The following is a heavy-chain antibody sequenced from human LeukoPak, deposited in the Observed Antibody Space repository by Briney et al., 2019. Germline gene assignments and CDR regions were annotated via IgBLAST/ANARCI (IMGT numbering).Heavy chain of an antibody. CDR1: GFTLSSYA. V-gene: IGHV3-23*01. Sequence: PGGSLRLSCAASGFTLSSYAMSWVRQAPGKGLEWVSAISDTGNTYHADSVKGRFTISRDNSKNTLYLQMNSLRAEDTAVYYCAKDRAEDYYFDYWGQGTLVTVSS. D-gene: IGHD3-10*01. J-gene: IGHJ4*02. CDR3: AKDRAEDYYFDY. CDR2: ISDTGNT.